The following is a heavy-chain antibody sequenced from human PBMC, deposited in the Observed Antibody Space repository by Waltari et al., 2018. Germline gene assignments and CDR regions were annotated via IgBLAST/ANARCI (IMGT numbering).Heavy chain of an antibody. CDR1: GFTFSSYR. CDR2: ISSSSSYI. V-gene: IGHV3-21*04. D-gene: IGHD6-19*01. CDR3: AKDDSIAVAGTLDY. J-gene: IGHJ4*02. Sequence: EVQLVESGGGLVKPGGSLRLSCAASGFTFSSYRMNWVRQAPGKGLEWVSSISSSSSYIYYADSVKGRFTISRDNAKNTLYLQMNSLRAEDTAVYYCAKDDSIAVAGTLDYWGQGTLVTVSS.